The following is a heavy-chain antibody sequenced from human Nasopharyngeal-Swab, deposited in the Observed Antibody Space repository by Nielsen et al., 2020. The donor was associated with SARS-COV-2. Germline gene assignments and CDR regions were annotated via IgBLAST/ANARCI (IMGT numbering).Heavy chain of an antibody. Sequence: SLKISCAASGFTFSSYAMSWVRQAPGKGLEWVAVIWYDGSNKYYADSVKGRFTISRDNAKNSLYLQMNSLRDEDTAVYYCARARYYDFWSGYYTADYWGQGTLVTVSS. J-gene: IGHJ4*02. CDR3: ARARYYDFWSGYYTADY. CDR1: GFTFSSYA. V-gene: IGHV3-33*08. CDR2: IWYDGSNK. D-gene: IGHD3-3*01.